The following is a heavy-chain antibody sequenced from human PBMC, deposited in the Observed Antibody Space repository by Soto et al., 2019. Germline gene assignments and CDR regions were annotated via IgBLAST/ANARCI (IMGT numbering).Heavy chain of an antibody. CDR1: GSSISSYY. D-gene: IGHD3-9*01. CDR2: IYYSGST. CDR3: ARTPYDILTGFYFDY. Sequence: PSETLSLTCPVSGSSISSYYWSWIRQPPGKGLEWIGYIYYSGSTNYNPSLKSRVTISVDTSKNQFSLKLSSATAADTAVYYCARTPYDILTGFYFDYWGQGTLVTVSS. V-gene: IGHV4-59*08. J-gene: IGHJ4*02.